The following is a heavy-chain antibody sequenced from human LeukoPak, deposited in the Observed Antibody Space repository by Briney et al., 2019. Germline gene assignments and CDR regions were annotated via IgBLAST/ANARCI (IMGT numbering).Heavy chain of an antibody. CDR2: IIPIFGTA. Sequence: SVTVSCTASGGTFSSYAISWVRQAPGQGLEWMGRIIPIFGTANYAQKFQGRVTITADKSTSTAYMELSSLRSEDTAVYYCARELLNYYDSSGLDYWGQGTLVTVSS. CDR3: ARELLNYYDSSGLDY. D-gene: IGHD3-22*01. V-gene: IGHV1-69*06. CDR1: GGTFSSYA. J-gene: IGHJ4*02.